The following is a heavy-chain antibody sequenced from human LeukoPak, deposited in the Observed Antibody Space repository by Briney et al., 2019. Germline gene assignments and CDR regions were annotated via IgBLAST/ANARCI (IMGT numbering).Heavy chain of an antibody. CDR1: GFTFDNYW. D-gene: IGHD3/OR15-3a*01. Sequence: GGSLRLSCTASGFTFDNYWMTWVRQPPGKGLEWVANIKQDGGERYYVDSVRGRFTISRDNSKNSLYLQMDSLRAEDTAVYYCVRDGRPLDYWGQGTLVIVS. V-gene: IGHV3-7*01. CDR2: IKQDGGER. J-gene: IGHJ4*02. CDR3: VRDGRPLDY.